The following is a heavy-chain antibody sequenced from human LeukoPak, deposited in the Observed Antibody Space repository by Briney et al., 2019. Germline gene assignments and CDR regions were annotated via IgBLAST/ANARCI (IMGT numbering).Heavy chain of an antibody. V-gene: IGHV4-59*01. D-gene: IGHD2-2*01. J-gene: IGHJ6*03. CDR2: IYYSGST. Sequence: SETLSLTCSVSGGSISTYYWSWVRQPPGKGLEWIGYIYYSGSTNYNPSLKSRVTISVDTSKNQFSLKLSSVTAADTVVYYCARAPSSTYYYYYYMDVWGKGTTVTVSS. CDR3: ARAPSSTYYYYYYMDV. CDR1: GGSISTYY.